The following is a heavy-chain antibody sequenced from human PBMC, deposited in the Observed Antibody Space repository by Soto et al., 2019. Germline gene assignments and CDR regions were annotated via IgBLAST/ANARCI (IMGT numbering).Heavy chain of an antibody. CDR3: AADATAWQQMVPSDY. CDR1: GFTFTSSA. V-gene: IGHV1-58*01. D-gene: IGHD2-8*01. CDR2: IAVGSGYT. J-gene: IGHJ4*02. Sequence: ASVKVSCKASGFTFTSSAFQWVRQARGQRLEWIGWIAVGSGYTNYAQRFQDRVTLTRDMSTATTYMELSRLTSEDTAIYYCAADATAWQQMVPSDYWGPGTLVTVS.